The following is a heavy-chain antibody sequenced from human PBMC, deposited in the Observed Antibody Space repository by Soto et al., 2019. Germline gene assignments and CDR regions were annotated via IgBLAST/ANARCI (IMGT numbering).Heavy chain of an antibody. V-gene: IGHV5-51*01. CDR1: GYAFTSYW. D-gene: IGHD2-2*01. J-gene: IGHJ5*02. Sequence: PGESLKISCTGSGYAFTSYWIAWVRQMPGTGLERMGIIYPGDSDTRYSPSFQGQVTISADKSITTAYLQWSSLKASDTAMYYCARGYCTTTICDPWFDPWGQGTLVTVSS. CDR2: IYPGDSDT. CDR3: ARGYCTTTICDPWFDP.